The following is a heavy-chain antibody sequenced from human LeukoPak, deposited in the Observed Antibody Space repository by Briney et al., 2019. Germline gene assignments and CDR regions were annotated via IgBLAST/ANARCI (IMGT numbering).Heavy chain of an antibody. V-gene: IGHV1-2*02. CDR3: ARVPRYCSSTSCYGNFNY. CDR1: GYTFTGYY. Sequence: GASVKVSCKASGYTFTGYYMHWVRQAPGQGLEWMGWINPNSGGTNYARKFQGRVTMTRDTSISTAYMELSRLRSDDTAVYYCARVPRYCSSTSCYGNFNYWGQGTLVTVSS. D-gene: IGHD2-2*01. CDR2: INPNSGGT. J-gene: IGHJ4*02.